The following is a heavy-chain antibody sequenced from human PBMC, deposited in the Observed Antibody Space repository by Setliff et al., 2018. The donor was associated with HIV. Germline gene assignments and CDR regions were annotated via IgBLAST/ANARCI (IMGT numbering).Heavy chain of an antibody. CDR3: VRGVQSPPHYSYYYMDV. CDR1: GYTFTGYY. Sequence: ASVKVSCKASGYTFTGYYMHWVRQAPGQGLEWMGWINPNSGGTNYAQKFWGRVTITADKSTSTAYMELTSLRFDDTAMYYCVRGVQSPPHYSYYYMDVWGEGTMVTVSS. D-gene: IGHD3-3*01. CDR2: INPNSGGT. V-gene: IGHV1-2*02. J-gene: IGHJ6*03.